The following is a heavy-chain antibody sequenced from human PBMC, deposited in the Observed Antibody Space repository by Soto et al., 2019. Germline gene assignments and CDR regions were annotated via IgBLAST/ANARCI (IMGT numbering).Heavy chain of an antibody. D-gene: IGHD6-19*01. V-gene: IGHV3-23*01. CDR2: ISGSGGNT. Sequence: LRLSCAASGFTFSSYAMCWVRQAPGKGLEWVSSISGSGGNTHYADSVKGRFTISRDNSKNTLYLQVNSLRAEDTAVYYCAKGPTSILAVAGTLDYWGQGTLVTVSS. CDR1: GFTFSSYA. CDR3: AKGPTSILAVAGTLDY. J-gene: IGHJ4*02.